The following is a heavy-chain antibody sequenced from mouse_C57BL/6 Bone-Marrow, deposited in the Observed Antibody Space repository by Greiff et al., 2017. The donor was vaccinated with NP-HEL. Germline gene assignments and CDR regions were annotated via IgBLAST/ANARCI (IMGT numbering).Heavy chain of an antibody. CDR3: ARGRGYGSGRYYAMDY. J-gene: IGHJ4*01. V-gene: IGHV1-69*01. CDR1: GYTFTSYW. CDR2: IDPSDSYT. Sequence: VQLQQPGAELVMPGASVKLSCKASGYTFTSYWMHWVKQRPGQGLEWIGEIDPSDSYTNYNQKFKGKSTLTVDKSSSTAYMQLSSLTSEDSAVYYCARGRGYGSGRYYAMDYWGQGTSVTVSS. D-gene: IGHD1-1*01.